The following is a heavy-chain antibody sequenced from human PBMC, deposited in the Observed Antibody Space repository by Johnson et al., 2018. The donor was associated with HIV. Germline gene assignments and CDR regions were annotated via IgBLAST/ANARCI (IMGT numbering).Heavy chain of an antibody. D-gene: IGHD3-22*01. Sequence: QVQLVESGGGVVQPGRSLRLSCAASGFTFTSYAMHWVSQAPGKGLEWVAVISYDGSNKYYADSVKGRFTISRDNSKDTLYLQMNSLRDEDTAVYYCARDPSYDMAHTDGFDIWGQGTMVTVSS. CDR1: GFTFTSYA. CDR2: ISYDGSNK. V-gene: IGHV3-30-3*01. CDR3: ARDPSYDMAHTDGFDI. J-gene: IGHJ3*02.